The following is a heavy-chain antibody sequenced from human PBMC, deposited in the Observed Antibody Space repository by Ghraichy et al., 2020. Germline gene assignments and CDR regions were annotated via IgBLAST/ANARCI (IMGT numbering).Heavy chain of an antibody. J-gene: IGHJ4*02. D-gene: IGHD1-7*01. CDR3: ARAGNFYFEN. Sequence: GGSLRLSCVASGFTFSTSWIHWVRQPPGKGLVWVARMNGDGSNTNHADFVKDRFTISRDNAKNTLYLQMNNLRDDDTAVYYCARAGNFYFENWGQGILVTVSS. CDR2: MNGDGSNT. V-gene: IGHV3-74*01. CDR1: GFTFSTSW.